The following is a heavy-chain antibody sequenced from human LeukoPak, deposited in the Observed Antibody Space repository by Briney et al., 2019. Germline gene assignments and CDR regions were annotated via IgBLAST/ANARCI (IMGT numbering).Heavy chain of an antibody. J-gene: IGHJ3*02. CDR3: ARLGRGGFDDAFDI. CDR2: IYYSGST. D-gene: IGHD3-16*01. Sequence: SETLSLTCTVSGGSISSSSYYWGWIRQPPGKGLEWIGSIYYSGSTYYNPSVERRCTISVETSKNQFSLKLSSVTAADTAVYYCARLGRGGFDDAFDIWGQGTMVTVSS. V-gene: IGHV4-39*01. CDR1: GGSISSSSYY.